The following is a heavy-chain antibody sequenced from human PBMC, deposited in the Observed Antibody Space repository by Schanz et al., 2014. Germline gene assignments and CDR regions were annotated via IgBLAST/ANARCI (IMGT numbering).Heavy chain of an antibody. CDR1: GFSFSSYA. CDR2: ISGSGGST. D-gene: IGHD3-10*01. Sequence: EVQLLESGGGLVELGGSLRLSCAASGFSFSSYAMGWVRQARGKGLEWVSAISGSGGSTYYADSVKGRFTISRDNSKNTLYLQMNSLRAEDTAVYYCARIGGSVFDYWAQGTLVTVSS. V-gene: IGHV3-23*01. CDR3: ARIGGSVFDY. J-gene: IGHJ4*02.